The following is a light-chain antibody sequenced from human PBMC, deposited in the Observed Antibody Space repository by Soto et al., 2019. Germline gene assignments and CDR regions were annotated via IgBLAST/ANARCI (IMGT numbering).Light chain of an antibody. Sequence: QSELTQPPSASGTPGQRVTISCSGSRSNIGSDTVNWYQQLPGTAPKLLIHRSNQRPSGVPGRFSGSKSGTSASLAISGLQPEDEADYHCASWDASLNGWVFGGGTKLTVL. CDR1: RSNIGSDT. CDR3: ASWDASLNGWV. V-gene: IGLV1-44*01. J-gene: IGLJ3*02. CDR2: RSN.